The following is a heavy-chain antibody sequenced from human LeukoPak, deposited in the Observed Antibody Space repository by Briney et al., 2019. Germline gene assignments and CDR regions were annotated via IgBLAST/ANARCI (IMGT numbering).Heavy chain of an antibody. D-gene: IGHD2-2*01. Sequence: GGSLRLSCAASGFTFSSYAMSWVRQAPGKGLEWVSAISGSGGSTYYADSVKGRFTISRDNSKNTLYLQMNSLGAEDTAVYYCAKNMMPIVVVPAAAFDYWGQGTLVTVSS. CDR1: GFTFSSYA. CDR2: ISGSGGST. CDR3: AKNMMPIVVVPAAAFDY. J-gene: IGHJ4*02. V-gene: IGHV3-23*01.